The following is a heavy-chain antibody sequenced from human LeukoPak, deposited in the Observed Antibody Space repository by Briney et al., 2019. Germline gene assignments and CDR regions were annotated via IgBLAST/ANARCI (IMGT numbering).Heavy chain of an antibody. CDR2: IYYSGST. CDR3: ARGRRGSSSWHNY. CDR1: GGSISSSSYY. J-gene: IGHJ4*02. D-gene: IGHD6-13*01. V-gene: IGHV4-39*07. Sequence: PSETLSLTCTVSGGSISSSSYYWGWIRQPPGKGLEWIGSIYYSGSTYYNPSLKSRVTISVDTSKNQFSLKLSSVTAADTAVYYCARGRRGSSSWHNYWGQGTLVTVSS.